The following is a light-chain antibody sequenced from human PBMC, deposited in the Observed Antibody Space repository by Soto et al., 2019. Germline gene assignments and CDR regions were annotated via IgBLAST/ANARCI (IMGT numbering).Light chain of an antibody. V-gene: IGLV1-44*01. Sequence: QSVLTQPPSASATPGQRVTISGSGSSSNIGSRAVNWYQQLPGTAPNLLIYSNNQRPSGVPDRFSGSKSGTSASLAISGLQSEDEADYYCATWDDSLNGDWVFGGGTKLTVL. CDR1: SSNIGSRA. CDR2: SNN. CDR3: ATWDDSLNGDWV. J-gene: IGLJ3*02.